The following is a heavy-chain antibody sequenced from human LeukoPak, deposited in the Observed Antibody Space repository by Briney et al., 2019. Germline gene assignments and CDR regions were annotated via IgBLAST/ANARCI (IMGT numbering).Heavy chain of an antibody. CDR2: IFNSGST. D-gene: IGHD5-24*01. Sequence: SETLSLTCSVSGGSTSGSSFFWGWIRQPPGNGLEWIGSIFNSGSTHYSPSLKSRVTMTVDTSKNQFSLKLSSVAAADTAVYYCARAEDGYQIDYWGQGTLVTVSS. CDR1: GGSTSGSSFF. CDR3: ARAEDGYQIDY. J-gene: IGHJ4*02. V-gene: IGHV4-39*07.